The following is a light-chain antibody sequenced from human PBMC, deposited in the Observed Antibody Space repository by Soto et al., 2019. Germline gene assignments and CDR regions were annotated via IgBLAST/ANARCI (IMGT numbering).Light chain of an antibody. J-gene: IGKJ5*01. CDR3: QHYGAAPIT. CDR1: QSVGGN. Sequence: EIVLTQSPGSLSLSPGDRATVSCRASQSVGGNVAWYQQIPGQPPKLLIFGASSRATGIADKFSGSGSGTDFTLTISRLEPADFALYYCQHYGAAPITFGQGTRLEIK. V-gene: IGKV3-20*01. CDR2: GAS.